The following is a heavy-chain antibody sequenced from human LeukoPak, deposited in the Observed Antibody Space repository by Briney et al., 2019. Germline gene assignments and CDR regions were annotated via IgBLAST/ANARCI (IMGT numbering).Heavy chain of an antibody. CDR3: ARSPVVVTANPSYYYYYMDV. CDR2: IIPIFGTA. CDR1: GGTFSSYA. Sequence: GASVKVSCKASGGTFSSYAISWVRQAPGQGLEWMGGIIPIFGTANYAQKFQGRVTITADKSTSTAYMELSSLRSEDTAVYYCARSPVVVTANPSYYYYYMDVWGKGTTVTISS. D-gene: IGHD2-21*02. V-gene: IGHV1-69*06. J-gene: IGHJ6*03.